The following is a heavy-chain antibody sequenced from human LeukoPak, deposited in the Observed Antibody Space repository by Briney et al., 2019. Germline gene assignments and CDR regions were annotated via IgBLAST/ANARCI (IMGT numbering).Heavy chain of an antibody. CDR2: TYYRSKWYN. V-gene: IGHV6-1*01. CDR1: GDSVSSNSAA. J-gene: IGHJ5*02. CDR3: ASSFITMVRGVIIFNWFDP. D-gene: IGHD3-10*01. Sequence: SQTLSPTCAISGDSVSSNSAAWNWIRQSPSRGLEWLGRTYYRSKWYNDYAVSVKSRITINPDTSKNQFSLQLNSVTPEDTAVYYCASSFITMVRGVIIFNWFDPWGQGTLVTVSS.